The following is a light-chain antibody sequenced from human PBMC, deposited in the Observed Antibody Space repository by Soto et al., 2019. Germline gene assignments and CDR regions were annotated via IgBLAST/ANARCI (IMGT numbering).Light chain of an antibody. J-gene: IGKJ1*01. CDR2: GAS. V-gene: IGKV3-15*01. CDR1: QRVGSN. CDR3: QKYYDWPWP. Sequence: EKVMTQSPGSLSVSPGERAALSCRASQRVGSNLAWYQRKPGQAPRLLIYGASTRATGIPSRFSGSGSGTEFNLTISSLQSEDFAVYYCQKYYDWPWPFGQGTTVELK.